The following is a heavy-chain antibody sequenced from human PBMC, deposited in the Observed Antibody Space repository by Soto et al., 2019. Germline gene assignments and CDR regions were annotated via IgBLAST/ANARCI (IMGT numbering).Heavy chain of an antibody. CDR2: IKPDGSRT. V-gene: IGHV3-74*03. D-gene: IGHD1-1*01. CDR3: ARHNNWSYDS. CDR1: GFTFSAYW. Sequence: PGGSLRLSCAASGFTFSAYWIHWVRQAPGEGLVWVSYIKPDGSRTKDADSVKGRFTISRDNARNTLYLRMNSLRAEDTAVYYCARHNNWSYDSWGRGTLVTVSS. J-gene: IGHJ4*02.